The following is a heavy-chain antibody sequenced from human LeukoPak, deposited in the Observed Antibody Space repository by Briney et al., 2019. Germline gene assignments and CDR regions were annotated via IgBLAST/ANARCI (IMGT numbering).Heavy chain of an antibody. CDR2: INHSGST. J-gene: IGHJ4*02. D-gene: IGHD2-2*02. Sequence: SETLSLTCAVYGGSFSGYYWSWIRQPPGKGLEWIGEINHSGSTNYNPSLKSRVTISVDTSKNQFSLRLSSVTAADTAVYYCASRIPAAIRFGYFDYWGQGTLVTVSS. CDR1: GGSFSGYY. V-gene: IGHV4-34*01. CDR3: ASRIPAAIRFGYFDY.